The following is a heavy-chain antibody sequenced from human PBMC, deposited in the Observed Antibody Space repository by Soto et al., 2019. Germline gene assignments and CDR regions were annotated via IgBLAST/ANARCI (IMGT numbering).Heavy chain of an antibody. CDR3: AKDATRTSGWYYFDC. CDR1: GFTFSILA. Sequence: PGGSLRLSCAASGFTFSILAMGWVRQAPGKGLEWVSVIDYSGGTTYYTDSVKGRFIISRDNSKKMLYLQMNSLRAEDTAVYYCAKDATRTSGWYYFDCWGQGALVTVSS. J-gene: IGHJ4*02. CDR2: IDYSGGTT. V-gene: IGHV3-23*01. D-gene: IGHD6-19*01.